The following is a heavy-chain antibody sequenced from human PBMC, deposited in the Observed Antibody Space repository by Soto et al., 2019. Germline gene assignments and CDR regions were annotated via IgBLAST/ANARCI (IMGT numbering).Heavy chain of an antibody. D-gene: IGHD1-26*01. CDR1: GGSLSGYY. CDR2: INHSGNT. V-gene: IGHV4-34*01. CDR3: ARHHVRGRTIAGAAEF. Sequence: QVRLQQWGAGLLKPSETLSLTCAVYGGSLSGYYWSWIRQPPGKALEWLGEINHSGNTNYNPSLKSRVTISVDTSKNQLFLNLSSVTAADTAMYYCARHHVRGRTIAGAAEFWGQGTLVTVSS. J-gene: IGHJ4*02.